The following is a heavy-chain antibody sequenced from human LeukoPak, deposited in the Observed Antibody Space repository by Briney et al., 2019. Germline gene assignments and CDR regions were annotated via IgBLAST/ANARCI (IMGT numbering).Heavy chain of an antibody. V-gene: IGHV3-7*03. CDR2: IKQDGSEK. CDR1: GFTFSNSW. D-gene: IGHD1-1*01. Sequence: GGSLRLSCAASGFTFSNSWMSWVRQAPGKGLEWVAKIKQDGSEKYYVDSVKGRFTISRDNAKNSLYLQMNSLRAEDMALYYCAKGGGGTNYYYMDVWGKGTTVTVSS. J-gene: IGHJ6*03. CDR3: AKGGGGTNYYYMDV.